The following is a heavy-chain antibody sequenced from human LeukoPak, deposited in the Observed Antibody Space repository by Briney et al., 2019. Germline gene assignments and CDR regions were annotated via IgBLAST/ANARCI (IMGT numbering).Heavy chain of an antibody. D-gene: IGHD5-18*01. Sequence: GGSLRLSCSASGFTFSSYAMHWVRQAPGKGLEYVSAISSNGGSTYYADSVKGRFTISRDNSKNTLYLQMSSLRAEDTAVYYRVKGYSYGSPSYYYYGMDVWGKGTTVTVSS. CDR3: VKGYSYGSPSYYYYGMDV. V-gene: IGHV3-64D*06. CDR2: ISSNGGST. J-gene: IGHJ6*04. CDR1: GFTFSSYA.